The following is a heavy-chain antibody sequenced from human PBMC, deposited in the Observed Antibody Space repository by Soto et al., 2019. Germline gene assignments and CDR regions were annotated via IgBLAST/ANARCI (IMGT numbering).Heavy chain of an antibody. V-gene: IGHV3-23*01. CDR1: GFTFSSYA. CDR2: ISVSGGST. J-gene: IGHJ6*02. CDR3: AKYMIVVVRVEYYYYGMDV. Sequence: EVQLLESGGGLVQPGRSLRLSCAASGFTFSSYAMSWVRQAPGKGLEWVSGISVSGGSTHYADSVKGRFTISRDNSKNTLYLQMNSLRAKDTAVYYCAKYMIVVVRVEYYYYGMDVWGQGTTVTVSS. D-gene: IGHD3-22*01.